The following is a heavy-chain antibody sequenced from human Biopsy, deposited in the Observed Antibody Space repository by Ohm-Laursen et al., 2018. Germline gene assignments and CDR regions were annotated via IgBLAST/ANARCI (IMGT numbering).Heavy chain of an antibody. J-gene: IGHJ4*02. V-gene: IGHV3-9*01. Sequence: SLRLSCTASGFNFDDYAMHWIRQGPGKGLEWVAGLTWNSGTIAYAGSVRGRFTISRDNAKNSLYLQMNNLTSEDTALYYCVRSLRNYDFLDSWGQGALVSVSS. CDR1: GFNFDDYA. CDR3: VRSLRNYDFLDS. CDR2: LTWNSGTI. D-gene: IGHD3-16*01.